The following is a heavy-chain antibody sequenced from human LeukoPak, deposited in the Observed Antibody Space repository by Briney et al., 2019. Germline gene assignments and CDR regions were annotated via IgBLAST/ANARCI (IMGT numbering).Heavy chain of an antibody. D-gene: IGHD6-25*01. J-gene: IGHJ6*02. V-gene: IGHV3-7*01. Sequence: QSGGSLRLSCVVSGFTFSSFWMSWVRQAPGKGLEWVANIKPEGSEKYYVDSVKGRFTISRDNAKNSLYLQMNSLRAEDTAVYYCTRNRGLDVWGQGTTVTVSS. CDR1: GFTFSSFW. CDR2: IKPEGSEK. CDR3: TRNRGLDV.